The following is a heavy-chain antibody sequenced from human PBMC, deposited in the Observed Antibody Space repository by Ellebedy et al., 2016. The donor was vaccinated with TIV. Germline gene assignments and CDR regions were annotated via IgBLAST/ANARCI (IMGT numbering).Heavy chain of an antibody. V-gene: IGHV4-39*07. D-gene: IGHD3-10*01. Sequence: MPSETLSLTCTVSGGSISSGGYYWSWIRQHPGKGLEWIGEINHDGSTNYNPSLRSRVTISLDRSKNQFSLEVTSVTAADTALYYCARHYLLSSTFDLWGQGTMVTVSS. J-gene: IGHJ3*01. CDR2: INHDGST. CDR1: GGSISSGGYY. CDR3: ARHYLLSSTFDL.